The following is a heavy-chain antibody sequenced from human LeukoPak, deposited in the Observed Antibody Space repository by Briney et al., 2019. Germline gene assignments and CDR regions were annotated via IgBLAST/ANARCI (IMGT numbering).Heavy chain of an antibody. V-gene: IGHV3-21*01. CDR1: GFSFNNYA. Sequence: GGSLRLSCAASGFSFNNYAMSWVRQAPGKGLEWVSAISGSGANIYYADSVKGRFTISRDNAKNSLYLQMNSLRAEDTAVYYCARDQWGQGTLVTVSS. CDR3: ARDQ. CDR2: ISGSGANI. J-gene: IGHJ4*02.